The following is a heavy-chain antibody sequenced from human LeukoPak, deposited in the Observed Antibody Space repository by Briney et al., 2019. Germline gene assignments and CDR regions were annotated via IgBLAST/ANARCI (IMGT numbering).Heavy chain of an antibody. D-gene: IGHD3-22*01. CDR2: IRSKANSYAT. J-gene: IGHJ4*02. CDR1: GFTFSGSA. Sequence: GGSLRLSCAASGFTFSGSAMHWVRQASGKGLEWVGRIRSKANSYATAYAASVKGRLTISRDDSKNTAYLQMNSLKTEDTAVYYCTRPSSMIADKDYWGQGTLVAVSS. V-gene: IGHV3-73*01. CDR3: TRPSSMIADKDY.